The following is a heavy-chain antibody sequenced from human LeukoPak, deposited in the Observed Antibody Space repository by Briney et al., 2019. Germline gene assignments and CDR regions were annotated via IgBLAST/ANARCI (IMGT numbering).Heavy chain of an antibody. CDR3: ANVIAVAGTGDDGY. D-gene: IGHD6-19*01. Sequence: ASVKVSCKASGYTSTGYYMHWVRQAPGQGLEWMGWINPNSGGTNYAQKFQGRVTMTRDTSNSTAYMELSRLRSDDTAVYYCANVIAVAGTGDDGYWGQGTLVTVSS. V-gene: IGHV1-2*02. J-gene: IGHJ4*02. CDR1: GYTSTGYY. CDR2: INPNSGGT.